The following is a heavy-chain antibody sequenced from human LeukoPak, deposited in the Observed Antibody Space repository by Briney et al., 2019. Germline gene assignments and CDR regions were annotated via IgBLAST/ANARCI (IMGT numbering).Heavy chain of an antibody. CDR3: AKNSGYNWQYFFDY. CDR2: ISDRGSRT. J-gene: IGHJ4*02. Sequence: GGSLRLSCAVSGITLSNYGMSWVRQAPGKGLEWVAGISDRGSRTNYADSVKGRFTISRDNSKNTLYLQMNSLRAEDVAVYFCAKNSGYNWQYFFDYWGQGTLVTVSS. D-gene: IGHD6-25*01. CDR1: GITLSNYG. V-gene: IGHV3-23*01.